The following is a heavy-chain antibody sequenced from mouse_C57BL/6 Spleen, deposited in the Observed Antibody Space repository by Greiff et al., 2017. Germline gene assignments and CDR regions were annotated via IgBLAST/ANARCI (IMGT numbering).Heavy chain of an antibody. Sequence: VQLQQSGPELVKPGASVKISCKASGYSFTGYYMNWVKQSPDKSLEWIGEINPSTGGTTYNQKFKAKATLTVDKSSSTSYMQLKSLTSEDSAVYYCARIYSGSSGDFDYWGQGTTLTVSS. CDR3: ARIYSGSSGDFDY. CDR2: INPSTGGT. CDR1: GYSFTGYY. D-gene: IGHD1-1*01. V-gene: IGHV1-42*01. J-gene: IGHJ2*01.